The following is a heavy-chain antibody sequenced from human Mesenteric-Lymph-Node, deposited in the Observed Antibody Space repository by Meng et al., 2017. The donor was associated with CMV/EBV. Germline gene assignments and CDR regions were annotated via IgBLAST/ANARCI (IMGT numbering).Heavy chain of an antibody. Sequence: GGSLRLSCAASGFTFSNYAMNWVRQAPGKGLEWVSGISLSGGSTYYADSVKGRFTISRDNSKNTLYLQMNGLRAEDTALYYCAKVPFGYYYYGLDVWGQGTTVTVSS. V-gene: IGHV3-23*01. D-gene: IGHD3-10*01. J-gene: IGHJ6*02. CDR3: AKVPFGYYYYGLDV. CDR2: ISLSGGST. CDR1: GFTFSNYA.